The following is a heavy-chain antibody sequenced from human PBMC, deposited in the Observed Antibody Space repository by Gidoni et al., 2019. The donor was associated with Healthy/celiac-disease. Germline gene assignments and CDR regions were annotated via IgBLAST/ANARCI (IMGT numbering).Heavy chain of an antibody. V-gene: IGHV3-13*01. CDR3: ARAPRGSWVDY. J-gene: IGHJ4*02. CDR1: GFTFSSYD. CDR2: IGTAGDT. D-gene: IGHD2-15*01. Sequence: EVQLVESGGGLVQPGGSLRLSCAASGFTFSSYDMHWVRQATGKGLEWVSAIGTAGDTYYPGSVKGRFTISRENAKNSLYLQMNSLRAGDTAVYYCARAPRGSWVDYWGQGTLVTVSS.